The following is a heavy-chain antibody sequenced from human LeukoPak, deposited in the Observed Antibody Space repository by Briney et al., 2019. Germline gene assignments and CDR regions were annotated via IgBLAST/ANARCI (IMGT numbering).Heavy chain of an antibody. CDR3: AKDFVRVLLPRAPRSAFDI. CDR1: GFTFSSYG. D-gene: IGHD3-10*01. V-gene: IGHV3-30*02. CDR2: IRYDGSNK. J-gene: IGHJ3*02. Sequence: GGSLRLSCAVSGFTFSSYGMHWVRQAPGKGLEWVAFIRYDGSNKYYADSVKGRFTISRDNSKNTLYLQMNSRRAEDTAVYYCAKDFVRVLLPRAPRSAFDIWGQGTMVTVSS.